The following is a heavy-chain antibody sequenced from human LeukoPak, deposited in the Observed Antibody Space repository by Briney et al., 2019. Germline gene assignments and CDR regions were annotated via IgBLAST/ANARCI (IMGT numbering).Heavy chain of an antibody. CDR2: IRYHGSDK. CDR3: ARGYGSGSYSGFDY. J-gene: IGHJ4*01. Sequence: GGSLRLSCAASGFTFSNYGMHWVRQAPGKGLEWVSFIRYHGSDKYYADSVKGRFTISRDNSKNTLHLQMNSLRAEDTAVYYCARGYGSGSYSGFDYWGQGTLVTVSS. V-gene: IGHV3-30*02. CDR1: GFTFSNYG. D-gene: IGHD3-10*01.